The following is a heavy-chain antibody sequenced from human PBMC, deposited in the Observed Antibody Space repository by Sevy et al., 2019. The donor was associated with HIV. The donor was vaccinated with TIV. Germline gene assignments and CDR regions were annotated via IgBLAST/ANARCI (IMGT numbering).Heavy chain of an antibody. CDR3: AGDGSLYDSSGYYGGPDAFDI. J-gene: IGHJ3*02. CDR1: GYTFTSYG. V-gene: IGHV1-18*01. CDR2: ISAYNGNT. Sequence: ASVKVSCKASGYTFTSYGISWVRQAPGQGLEWMGWISAYNGNTNYAQKLQGRVTMTTDTSTRTAYMELRSLRSDDTAVYYCAGDGSLYDSSGYYGGPDAFDIWGQGTMVTVSS. D-gene: IGHD3-22*01.